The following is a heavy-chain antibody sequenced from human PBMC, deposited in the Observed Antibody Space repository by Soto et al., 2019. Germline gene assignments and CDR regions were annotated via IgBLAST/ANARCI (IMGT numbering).Heavy chain of an antibody. Sequence: PSETLSLTCAVSGGSISSSNWWSWVRQPPGKGLEWIGEIYHSGSTNYNPSLKSRVTISVDKSKNQFSLKLSSVTAADTAVYYWARAPVYGENWFDPWGQGTLVTVSS. D-gene: IGHD4-17*01. V-gene: IGHV4-4*02. CDR1: GGSISSSNW. J-gene: IGHJ5*02. CDR3: ARAPVYGENWFDP. CDR2: IYHSGST.